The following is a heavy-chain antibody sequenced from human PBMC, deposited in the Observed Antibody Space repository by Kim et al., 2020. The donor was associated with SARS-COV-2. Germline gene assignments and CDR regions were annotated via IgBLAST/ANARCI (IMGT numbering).Heavy chain of an antibody. J-gene: IGHJ4*02. D-gene: IGHD1-26*01. CDR1: GFTFSSYG. Sequence: GGSLRLSCAASGFTFSSYGMHWVRQAPGKGLEWVAVIWYDGSNKYYADSVKGRFTISRDNSKNTLYLQMNSLRAEDTAVYYCAAHSGSYLALYYWGQGTLVTVSS. CDR2: IWYDGSNK. CDR3: AAHSGSYLALYY. V-gene: IGHV3-33*01.